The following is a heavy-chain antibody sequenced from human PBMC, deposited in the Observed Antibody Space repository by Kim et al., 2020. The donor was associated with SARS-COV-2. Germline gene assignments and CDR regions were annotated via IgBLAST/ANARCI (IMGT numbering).Heavy chain of an antibody. D-gene: IGHD2-15*01. CDR1: GFTFSSYA. V-gene: IGHV3-33*01. CDR3: ARDIVVVVAARGYYYYGMDV. J-gene: IGHJ6*02. CDR2: IWYDGSNK. Sequence: GGSLRLSCAASGFTFSSYAMHWVRQAPGKGLEWVAVIWYDGSNKYYADSVKGRFTISRDNSKNTLYLQMNSLRAEDTAVYYCARDIVVVVAARGYYYYGMDVWGQGTTVTVSS.